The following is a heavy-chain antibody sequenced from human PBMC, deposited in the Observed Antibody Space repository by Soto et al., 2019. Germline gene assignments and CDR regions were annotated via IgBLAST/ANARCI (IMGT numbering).Heavy chain of an antibody. CDR3: ANSVGDALDM. Sequence: QVQLMESGGGVVQPGRSLRLSCTASGFTFSSYGMHWVRQAPAKGLEWVAVIWYDGSDKYYADSVKGRFTISRGNSKKTLYLEMSRLRGVGTAVYYCANSVGDALDMWGQGTMVTVSS. CDR2: IWYDGSDK. V-gene: IGHV3-33*06. CDR1: GFTFSSYG. J-gene: IGHJ3*02.